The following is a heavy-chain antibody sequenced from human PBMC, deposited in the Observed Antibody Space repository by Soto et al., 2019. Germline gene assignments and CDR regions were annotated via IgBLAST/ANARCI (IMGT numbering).Heavy chain of an antibody. CDR2: IIPIFAIA. Sequence: QVQLVQSGAEVKKPGSSVKVSCKASGGTFSSYAISWVRQAPGQGLEWMGGIIPIFAIANYAQKFQGRATITADGSTNTAYMELSTLRSEDTAVYYCARDSVVATHAFDIWGQGTMVTVSS. J-gene: IGHJ3*02. CDR3: ARDSVVATHAFDI. V-gene: IGHV1-69*12. CDR1: GGTFSSYA. D-gene: IGHD1-26*01.